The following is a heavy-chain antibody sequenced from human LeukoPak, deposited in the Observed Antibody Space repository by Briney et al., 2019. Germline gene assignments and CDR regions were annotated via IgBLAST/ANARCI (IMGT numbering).Heavy chain of an antibody. J-gene: IGHJ6*02. D-gene: IGHD2-8*01. CDR1: GFTFSGYG. Sequence: GGSLRLSCAASGFTFSGYGMHWVRLAPGKGLEWVADIWFDGKNEHFSASVKGRFTISRDNSKKTMYLQINSLRAEDTAVYYCARDRHCVNGLCHNSPGMDVWGRGTTVTVSS. CDR2: IWFDGKNE. CDR3: ARDRHCVNGLCHNSPGMDV. V-gene: IGHV3-33*01.